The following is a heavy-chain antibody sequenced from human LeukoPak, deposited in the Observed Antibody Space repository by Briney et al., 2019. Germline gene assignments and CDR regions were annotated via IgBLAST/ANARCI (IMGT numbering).Heavy chain of an antibody. D-gene: IGHD5-18*01. J-gene: IGHJ4*02. Sequence: SSETLSLTCTVSGGSISGYYWNWIRQPPGKGLEWICYISYTGSADYNPSLKSRVTISVDTSKNQFSLKVTSLTAADTAVYYCARDKQPGDYWGQGTLVTVSP. V-gene: IGHV4-59*01. CDR3: ARDKQPGDY. CDR2: ISYTGSA. CDR1: GGSISGYY.